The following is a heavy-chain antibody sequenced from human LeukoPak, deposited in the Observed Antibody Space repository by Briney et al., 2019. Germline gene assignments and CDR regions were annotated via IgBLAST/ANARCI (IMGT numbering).Heavy chain of an antibody. J-gene: IGHJ5*02. CDR1: GYTFTSYG. CDR3: ARAIVVVPAALGWFDP. Sequence: SVNVSCKASGYTFTSYGISWVRQAPGQGLEWMGGIIPIFGTANYAQKFQGRVTITADESTSTAYMELSSLRSEDTAVYYCARAIVVVPAALGWFDPWGQGTLVTVSS. CDR2: IIPIFGTA. V-gene: IGHV1-69*13. D-gene: IGHD2-2*01.